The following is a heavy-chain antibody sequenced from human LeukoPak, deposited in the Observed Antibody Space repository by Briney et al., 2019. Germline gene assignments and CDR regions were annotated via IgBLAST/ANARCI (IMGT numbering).Heavy chain of an antibody. J-gene: IGHJ4*02. D-gene: IGHD6-19*01. CDR2: INTYNGNT. CDR3: ARDPHEFSTGWSQFDY. Sequence: ASVKVSCKASGYTFTSYGISWVRQAPGQGLEWMGWINTYNGNTNYAQKVQGRVTMTTDTSTSTACMELRSLRSDDTAVYYCARDPHEFSTGWSQFDYWGQGTLVTVSS. CDR1: GYTFTSYG. V-gene: IGHV1-18*01.